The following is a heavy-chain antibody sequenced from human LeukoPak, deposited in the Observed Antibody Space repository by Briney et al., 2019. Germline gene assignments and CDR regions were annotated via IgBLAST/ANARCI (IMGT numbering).Heavy chain of an antibody. CDR2: IKPSGDIT. Sequence: ASVKVSSKASGYTFTDYYIHWVRQAPGQGLEWMGMIKPSGDITTYAQKFQGRVTMTRDTSTSTVYMELSSLISEDSAVYYCARGGGRFDPWGQGTLVTVSS. V-gene: IGHV1-46*01. J-gene: IGHJ5*02. D-gene: IGHD1-26*01. CDR1: GYTFTDYY. CDR3: ARGGGRFDP.